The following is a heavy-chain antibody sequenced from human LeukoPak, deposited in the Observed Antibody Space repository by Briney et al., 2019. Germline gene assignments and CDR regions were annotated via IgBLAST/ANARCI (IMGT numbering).Heavy chain of an antibody. CDR3: AKDVSSGSRYSSFSDY. CDR2: IKQDGSEK. D-gene: IGHD2-15*01. CDR1: GFTFSGYW. Sequence: GGSLRLSCAASGFTFSGYWMTWVRQAPEKGLEWVANIKQDGSEKNYVDSVKGRFVISRDNAKNSLYLQMNSLRAEDTAVYYCAKDVSSGSRYSSFSDYWGQGTLVTVSS. J-gene: IGHJ4*02. V-gene: IGHV3-7*03.